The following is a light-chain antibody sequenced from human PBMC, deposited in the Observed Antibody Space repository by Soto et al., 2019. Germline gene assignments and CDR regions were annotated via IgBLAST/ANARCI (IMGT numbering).Light chain of an antibody. J-gene: IGKJ1*01. Sequence: DIQMTQSPSSLSASVGDRVTITCRASQSISIYLNWYQQKPGKAPKVLIYAASSLQSGVPPRFSGSGSGTDFTLTISSLQPEDFATYFCQQYYSFPWTFGQGTKVEIK. CDR3: QQYYSFPWT. V-gene: IGKV1-39*01. CDR2: AAS. CDR1: QSISIY.